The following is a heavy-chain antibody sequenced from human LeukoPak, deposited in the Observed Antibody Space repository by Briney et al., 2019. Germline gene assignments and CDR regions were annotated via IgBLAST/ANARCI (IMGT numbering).Heavy chain of an antibody. J-gene: IGHJ5*02. CDR1: GYTFTSYA. CDR3: ARDLVGYSSGWPVP. Sequence: ASVKVSCKASGYTFTSYAMNWVRQAPGQGLEWMGWINTNTGNPTYAQGFTGRFVFSLDTSVSTAYLQVSSLKAEDTAVYYCARDLVGYSSGWPVPWGQGTLVTVSS. V-gene: IGHV7-4-1*02. CDR2: INTNTGNP. D-gene: IGHD6-19*01.